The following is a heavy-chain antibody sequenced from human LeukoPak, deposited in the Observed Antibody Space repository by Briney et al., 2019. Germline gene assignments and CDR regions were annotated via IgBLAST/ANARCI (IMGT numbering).Heavy chain of an antibody. V-gene: IGHV1-2*02. CDR1: GYTFTVYY. CDR2: INPNSGGT. D-gene: IGHD3-3*01. J-gene: IGHJ4*02. Sequence: GASVKVSCKASGYTFTVYYMHWVRQAPGQGLEWMGWINPNSGGTNYAQKFQGRVTMTRDTSISTAYMELSRLRSDDTAVYYCARSYYDFWSGYSSRVLDYWGQGTLVTVSS. CDR3: ARSYYDFWSGYSSRVLDY.